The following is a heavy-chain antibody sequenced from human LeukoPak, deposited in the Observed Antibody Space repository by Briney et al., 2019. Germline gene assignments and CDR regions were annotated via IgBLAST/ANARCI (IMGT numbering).Heavy chain of an antibody. V-gene: IGHV3-23*01. Sequence: PGGSLRLSCAASGFTFRDSAMDWVRQAPGKGLEWVSLISHSGANTFYADSVKGRFTVSRDNSKNMMYLQMNSLRAEDTAVYYCAKVQLELRGAYYFDYWGQGTLVTVSS. CDR2: ISHSGANT. CDR3: AKVQLELRGAYYFDY. CDR1: GFTFRDSA. J-gene: IGHJ4*02. D-gene: IGHD1-1*01.